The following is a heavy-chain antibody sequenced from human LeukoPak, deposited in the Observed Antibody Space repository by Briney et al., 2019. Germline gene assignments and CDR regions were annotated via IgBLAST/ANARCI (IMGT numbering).Heavy chain of an antibody. D-gene: IGHD6-13*01. Sequence: SETLSLTCTVSGGSISSYYWSWIRQPAGKGLEWIGRIYTSGSTNYNPSLKSRVTMSVDTSKNQFSLKLSSVTAAGTAVYYCARANSSPGGYYYYMDVWGKGTTVTVSS. J-gene: IGHJ6*03. V-gene: IGHV4-4*07. CDR3: ARANSSPGGYYYYMDV. CDR1: GGSISSYY. CDR2: IYTSGST.